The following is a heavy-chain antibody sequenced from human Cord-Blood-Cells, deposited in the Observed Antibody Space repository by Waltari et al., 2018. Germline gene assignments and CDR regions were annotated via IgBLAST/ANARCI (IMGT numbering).Heavy chain of an antibody. CDR2: IYYSGST. Sequence: TVSGGSISSSSYYWGWIRQPPGKGLEWIGSIYYSGSTYYNPSLKSRVTISVDTSKNQFSLKLSSVTAADTAVYYCARPYSSSWYRGYFDYWGQGTLVTVSS. CDR3: ARPYSSSWYRGYFDY. D-gene: IGHD6-13*01. J-gene: IGHJ4*02. V-gene: IGHV4-39*01. CDR1: GGSISSSSYY.